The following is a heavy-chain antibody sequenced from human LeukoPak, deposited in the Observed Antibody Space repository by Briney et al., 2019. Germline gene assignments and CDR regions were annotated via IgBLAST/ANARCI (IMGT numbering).Heavy chain of an antibody. J-gene: IGHJ4*02. CDR3: ARGGSSWFYFAY. Sequence: GGSLRLSCAASGFTFSSYSMNRVRQAPGKGLEWDSSISSSGTYIYYADSVKGRFTISRDDAKNPLFLQMNSLRAEDTAVYYCARGGSSWFYFAYWGQGSLVTVSS. D-gene: IGHD6-13*01. V-gene: IGHV3-21*06. CDR1: GFTFSSYS. CDR2: ISSSGTYI.